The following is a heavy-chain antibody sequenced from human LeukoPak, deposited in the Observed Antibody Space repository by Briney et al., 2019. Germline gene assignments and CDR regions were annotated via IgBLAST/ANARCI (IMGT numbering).Heavy chain of an antibody. Sequence: ASVKVSCKASGYTFTSYYMHWVRQAPGQGLEWMGIINPSGGSTSYAQKFQGRVTMTRDMSTSTAYMELRSLRSDDTAVYYCARDRRGSGDDPGVWFDPWGQGTLVTVSS. J-gene: IGHJ5*02. CDR1: GYTFTSYY. CDR2: INPSGGST. V-gene: IGHV1-46*01. CDR3: ARDRRGSGDDPGVWFDP. D-gene: IGHD5-12*01.